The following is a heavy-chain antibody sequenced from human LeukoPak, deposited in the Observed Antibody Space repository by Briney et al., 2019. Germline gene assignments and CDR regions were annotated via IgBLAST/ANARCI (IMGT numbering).Heavy chain of an antibody. CDR1: GGSFSGYY. J-gene: IGHJ4*02. Sequence: TASETLSLTCAVYGGSFSGYYWSWIRQPPGKGLEWIGEINHSGSTNYNPSLKSRVTLSVDTSKNQFSLNLSSVTAADAAMYYCSRENTADGYPYYFDYWGQGTLVTVSS. CDR2: INHSGST. V-gene: IGHV4-34*01. CDR3: SRENTADGYPYYFDY. D-gene: IGHD5-18*01.